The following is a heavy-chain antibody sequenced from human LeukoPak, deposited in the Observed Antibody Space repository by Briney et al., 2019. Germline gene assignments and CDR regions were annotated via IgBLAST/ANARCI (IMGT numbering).Heavy chain of an antibody. CDR1: GYSISSGYY. V-gene: IGHV4-38-2*02. CDR2: IYHSGST. CDR3: ARETSQKGAHYMDV. D-gene: IGHD3-16*01. Sequence: PSETLSLTCTVSGYSISSGYYWGWIRQPPGKGLEWIGSIYHSGSTYYNPSLKSRVTISVDTSKNQFSLKLSSVTAADTAVYYCARETSQKGAHYMDVWGKGTTITISS. J-gene: IGHJ6*03.